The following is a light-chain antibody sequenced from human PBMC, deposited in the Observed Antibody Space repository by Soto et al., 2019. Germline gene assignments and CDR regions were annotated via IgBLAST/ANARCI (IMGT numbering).Light chain of an antibody. CDR3: GTWDSILSGGV. Sequence: QSVLTQPPSGSAAPGQKVTISCSGSSSNIGNNYVSWYQQLPGTAPKLLIFDNNQRPSGIPDRFSGSKSGTSATLGITGLQTGDEADYYCGTWDSILSGGVFGGGTKLTVL. CDR2: DNN. J-gene: IGLJ3*02. CDR1: SSNIGNNY. V-gene: IGLV1-51*01.